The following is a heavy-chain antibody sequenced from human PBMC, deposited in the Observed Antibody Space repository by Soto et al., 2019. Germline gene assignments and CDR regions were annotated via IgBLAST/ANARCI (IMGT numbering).Heavy chain of an antibody. CDR2: ISGSGGST. J-gene: IGHJ6*02. V-gene: IGHV3-23*01. D-gene: IGHD3-3*01. CDR3: VRDPRFVEFNNISPRSYGMDV. Sequence: VGSLRLSCAASGFTFSSYAMSWVRQAPGKGLEWVSAISGSGGSTYYADSVKGRFTISRDNSKNTLYLQMNSLRAEDTGLYYCVRDPRFVEFNNISPRSYGMDVWGQGTWVTVSS. CDR1: GFTFSSYA.